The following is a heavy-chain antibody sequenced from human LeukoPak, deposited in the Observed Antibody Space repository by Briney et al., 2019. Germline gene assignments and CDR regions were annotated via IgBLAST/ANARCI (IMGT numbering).Heavy chain of an antibody. V-gene: IGHV1-69*06. CDR2: IIPIFGTA. D-gene: IGHD5-18*01. J-gene: IGHJ6*03. Sequence: SVKVSCKASGYTFTSYAMNWVRQAPGQGLEWMGGIIPIFGTANYAQKFQGRVTITADKSTSTAYMELSSLRSEDTAVYYCASGERGYSYGQYYYYYMDVWGKGTTVTVSS. CDR1: GYTFTSYA. CDR3: ASGERGYSYGQYYYYYMDV.